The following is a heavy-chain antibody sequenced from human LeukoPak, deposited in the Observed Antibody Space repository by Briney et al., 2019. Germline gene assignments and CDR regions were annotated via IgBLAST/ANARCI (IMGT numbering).Heavy chain of an antibody. CDR1: GFTFSSYA. D-gene: IGHD5-12*01. V-gene: IGHV3-21*01. CDR3: SRDRLGGLDL. CDR2: ISTMSNYI. Sequence: GGSLRLSCAASGFTFSSYAMSWVRQAPGKGLEWVSSISTMSNYIFYGDSVKGRFTISRDNAKNSVYLQMNSLRPEDTAVYYCSRDRLGGLDLWGQGTLVTVSS. J-gene: IGHJ5*02.